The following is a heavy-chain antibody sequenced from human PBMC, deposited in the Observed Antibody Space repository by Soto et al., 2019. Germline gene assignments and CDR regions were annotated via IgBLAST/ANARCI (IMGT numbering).Heavy chain of an antibody. J-gene: IGHJ4*02. D-gene: IGHD3-3*01. V-gene: IGHV1-18*01. CDR3: ARVIMVFGVASFGSYFDH. Sequence: ASVKVSCKASGYTFNNYGIGWVRQAPGQGPEWMGWISASNGKTIYARNFQDRVAMTTDSSTTTAYMELRSLRSDDTAVYYCARVIMVFGVASFGSYFDHWGQGTLVTVSS. CDR2: ISASNGKT. CDR1: GYTFNNYG.